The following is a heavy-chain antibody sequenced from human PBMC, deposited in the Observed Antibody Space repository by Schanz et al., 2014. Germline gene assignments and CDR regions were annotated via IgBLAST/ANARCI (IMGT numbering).Heavy chain of an antibody. J-gene: IGHJ4*02. V-gene: IGHV3-23*04. D-gene: IGHD1-1*01. Sequence: VRLVESGGGVVQPGRSLRLSCTASGFTFSSYAMSWVRQAPGKGLEWVSGITGASDHIDYAESVKGRFTISRDNSKNTLYLQMDSLRAEDTAVYFCAKKVPAYNPFDSWGQGTLVTVSS. CDR2: ITGASDHI. CDR1: GFTFSSYA. CDR3: AKKVPAYNPFDS.